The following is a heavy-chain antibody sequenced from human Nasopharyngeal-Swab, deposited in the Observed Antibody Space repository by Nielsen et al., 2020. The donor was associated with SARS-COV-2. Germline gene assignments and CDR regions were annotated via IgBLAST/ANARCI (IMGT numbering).Heavy chain of an antibody. V-gene: IGHV3-33*01. CDR2: IWYDGSNK. D-gene: IGHD1-14*01. CDR1: GFTFSSYG. J-gene: IGHJ4*02. CDR3: ARGCDHHYFDY. Sequence: LSLTCAASGFTFSSYGMHWVRQAPGKGLEWVAVIWYDGSNKYYADSVKGRFTISRDNSKNTLYLQMNSLRAEDTAVYYCARGCDHHYFDYWGQGTLVTVSS.